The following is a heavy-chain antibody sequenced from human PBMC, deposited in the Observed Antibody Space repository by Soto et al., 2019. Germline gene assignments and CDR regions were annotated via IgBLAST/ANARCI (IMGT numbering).Heavy chain of an antibody. CDR2: IYHSGST. V-gene: IGHV4-30-2*01. CDR3: ARGGWGGYCSGGSCYSGNWFDP. Sequence: SETLSLTCAVSGGSISSGGYSWSWIRQPPGKGLEWIGYIYHSGSTYYNPSLKSRVTISVGRSKNQFSLKLSSVTAADTAVYYCARGGWGGYCSGGSCYSGNWFDPWGQGTLVTVSS. J-gene: IGHJ5*02. CDR1: GGSISSGGYS. D-gene: IGHD2-15*01.